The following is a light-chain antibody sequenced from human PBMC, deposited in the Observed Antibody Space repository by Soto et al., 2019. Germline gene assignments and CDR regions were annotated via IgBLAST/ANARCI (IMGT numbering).Light chain of an antibody. V-gene: IGKV1-39*01. Sequence: DIQMTQSPSSLSASVGDRVTITCRASQSISTYLNWYQQKLGKATKLLIYAASSLQSGVPSRFSGSGSETDFTLTISSLQPEDFATYYCQQSSSALITFGQGTRLDIK. J-gene: IGKJ5*01. CDR2: AAS. CDR1: QSISTY. CDR3: QQSSSALIT.